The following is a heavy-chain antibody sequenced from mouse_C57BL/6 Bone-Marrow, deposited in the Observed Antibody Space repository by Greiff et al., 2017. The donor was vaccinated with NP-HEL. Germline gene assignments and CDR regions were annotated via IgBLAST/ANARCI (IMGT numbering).Heavy chain of an antibody. CDR3: ARGYYGRSYY. CDR1: GYAFSSYW. J-gene: IGHJ2*01. V-gene: IGHV1-80*01. Sequence: QVQLQQSGAELVKPGASVKISCKASGYAFSSYWMNWVKQRPGTGLEWIGQIYPGDGDTHYTGKFTGQATLTADKSSSTAYRQLGSLTSEDSAVYFCARGYYGRSYYWSEGTTLTGSS. CDR2: IYPGDGDT. D-gene: IGHD1-1*01.